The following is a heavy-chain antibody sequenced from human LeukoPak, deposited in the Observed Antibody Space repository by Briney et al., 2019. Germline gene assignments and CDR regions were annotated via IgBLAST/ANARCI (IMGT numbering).Heavy chain of an antibody. D-gene: IGHD6-19*01. J-gene: IGHJ5*02. CDR3: AREAAVAGTWWFDP. V-gene: IGHV3-30*04. Sequence: PGRSLRLSCAASGFTFSSYAMHWVRQAPGKGLEWVAVISYDGSNKYYADSVKGRFTISRDNSKNTLYLQMNSLRAEDTAVYYCAREAAVAGTWWFDPWGQGTLVTVSS. CDR1: GFTFSSYA. CDR2: ISYDGSNK.